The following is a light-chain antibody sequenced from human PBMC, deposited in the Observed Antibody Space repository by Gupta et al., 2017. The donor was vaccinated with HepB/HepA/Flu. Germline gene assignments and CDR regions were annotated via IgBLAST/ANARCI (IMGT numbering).Light chain of an antibody. Sequence: QSALTQPRSMSGSPGQSVTISCTGTSSDVGGYNYVSWYQQHPGKTHKLMIYDVSKRPLGVPDRFSGSKSGNTASLIISGLQADDEADYYCCSYAGRSTFVFGGGTKLTVL. CDR3: CSYAGRSTFV. V-gene: IGLV2-11*01. J-gene: IGLJ2*01. CDR2: DVS. CDR1: SSDVGGYNY.